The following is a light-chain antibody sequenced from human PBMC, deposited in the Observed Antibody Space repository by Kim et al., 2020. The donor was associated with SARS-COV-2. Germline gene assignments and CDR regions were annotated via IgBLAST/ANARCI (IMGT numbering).Light chain of an antibody. CDR1: GCKIGGNT. J-gene: IGLJ1*01. Sequence: GQRVTFSCSGRGCKIGGNTVNWYQQVPGTAPKLLIHTNDQRPSGVPDRFSGSKSGTSASLAIRGLQSEDEADYYCAAWDDSLKGYVFGTGTKVTVL. CDR3: AAWDDSLKGYV. V-gene: IGLV1-44*01. CDR2: TND.